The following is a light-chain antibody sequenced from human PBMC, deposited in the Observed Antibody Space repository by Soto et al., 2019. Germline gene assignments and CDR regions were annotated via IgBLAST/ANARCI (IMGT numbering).Light chain of an antibody. Sequence: QSALTQPPSASGSPGQSVAISCTGTSSDVGGYNYVSWYQQLPGKAPKLIIYEVSKRPSGVPDRFSGSKSGNTASLTVSGLQAEDEADYYCTSYTGSKHFVFGTGTKLTVL. CDR1: SSDVGGYNY. J-gene: IGLJ1*01. CDR3: TSYTGSKHFV. V-gene: IGLV2-8*01. CDR2: EVS.